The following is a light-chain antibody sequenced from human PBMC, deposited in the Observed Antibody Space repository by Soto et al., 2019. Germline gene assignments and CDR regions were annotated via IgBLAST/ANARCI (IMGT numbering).Light chain of an antibody. CDR3: VAWDDTLDAQV. J-gene: IGLJ3*02. CDR2: RNN. CDR1: RSNIGRNF. Sequence: QSLLTQSPSASGTPGQRVTISCSGSRSNIGRNFAYWYQHVPGTAPRLLIQRNNERPSGVPDRFSGSKSGTSVSLAISGLRSDDEATYYCVAWDDTLDAQVFGGGTQLTVL. V-gene: IGLV1-47*01.